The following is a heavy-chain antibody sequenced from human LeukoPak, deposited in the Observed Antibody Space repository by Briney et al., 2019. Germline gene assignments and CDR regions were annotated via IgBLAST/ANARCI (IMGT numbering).Heavy chain of an antibody. J-gene: IGHJ3*02. Sequence: SETLSLTCAVYGGSVSAYYWNWIRQPPGKGLEWIGEIDHSGSTNYNPSLKSRLTISVDTSKNQFSLKLSSVTAADTAVYYCASSSGYTNAFDIWGQGTMVTVSS. CDR2: IDHSGST. CDR3: ASSSGYTNAFDI. D-gene: IGHD5-12*01. CDR1: GGSVSAYY. V-gene: IGHV4-34*01.